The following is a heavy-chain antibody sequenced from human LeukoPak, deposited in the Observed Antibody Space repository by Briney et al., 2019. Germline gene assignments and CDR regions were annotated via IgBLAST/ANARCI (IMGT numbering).Heavy chain of an antibody. D-gene: IGHD2-2*01. CDR1: GASISDNY. CDR2: LFGSGTT. J-gene: IGHJ3*02. CDR3: ARDSSGYCGSTRCFDSAFDI. V-gene: IGHV4-4*07. Sequence: PSETLSLTCTVSGASISDNYWAWIRQPAGKGLEWIGRLFGSGTTIYNPSLKSRVTISVDTSNNLFSLKLSSVTAADTAVYYCARDSSGYCGSTRCFDSAFDIWGQGTVVTVSS.